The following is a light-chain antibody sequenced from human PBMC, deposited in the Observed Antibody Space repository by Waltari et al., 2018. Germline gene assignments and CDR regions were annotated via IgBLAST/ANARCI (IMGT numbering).Light chain of an antibody. Sequence: EIVLTQSPGTLSLSPGERATLSCRASQSVSSAYVAWYQQKPGQAPRLLIFAASSTAPCIPDRFSGSGSGAAFSLTSTRVEPEDSAVYYCQQYGRAPLTFGGGTKVEIK. CDR2: AAS. J-gene: IGKJ4*01. V-gene: IGKV3-20*01. CDR3: QQYGRAPLT. CDR1: QSVSSAY.